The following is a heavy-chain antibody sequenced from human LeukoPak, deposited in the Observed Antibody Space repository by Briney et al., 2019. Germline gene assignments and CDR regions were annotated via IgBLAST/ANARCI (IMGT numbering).Heavy chain of an antibody. Sequence: ASVKLSCKASGHTFTRYYMHWVRQAPGQGLEWMGWINPKSGGTTYEQKFQGRGTITRDTTTSTACMELSRLRSVDTAVYYCARGGEVCSSSSCYGGHDYWGQGTLVTVSS. D-gene: IGHD2-2*01. CDR2: INPKSGGT. CDR1: GHTFTRYY. V-gene: IGHV1-2*02. CDR3: ARGGEVCSSSSCYGGHDY. J-gene: IGHJ4*02.